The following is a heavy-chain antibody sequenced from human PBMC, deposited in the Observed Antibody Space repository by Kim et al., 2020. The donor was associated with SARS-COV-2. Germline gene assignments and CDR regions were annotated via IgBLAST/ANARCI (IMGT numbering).Heavy chain of an antibody. D-gene: IGHD1-26*01. Sequence: ASVKVSCKASGYTFTGYYMHWVRQAPGQGLEWMGRINPNSGGTNYAQKFQGRVTMTRDTSISTAYMDLSRLRSDDMAVYYCASSVGYYYYGMDVWGQGTTVTVSS. CDR3: ASSVGYYYYGMDV. CDR2: INPNSGGT. J-gene: IGHJ6*02. V-gene: IGHV1-2*06. CDR1: GYTFTGYY.